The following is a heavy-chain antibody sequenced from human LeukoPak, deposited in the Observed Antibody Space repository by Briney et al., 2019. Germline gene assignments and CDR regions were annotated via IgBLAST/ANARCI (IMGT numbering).Heavy chain of an antibody. CDR3: ARPVETHYYDSSGYYIG. J-gene: IGHJ4*02. Sequence: GASVKVSCKASGYTFTGYYMHWVRQAPGQGLEWMGWINPNSGGTNYAQKFQGRVTMTRDTSISTAYMELSRLRSDDTAVYYCARPVETHYYDSSGYYIGWGQGTLVTVSS. V-gene: IGHV1-2*02. D-gene: IGHD3-22*01. CDR1: GYTFTGYY. CDR2: INPNSGGT.